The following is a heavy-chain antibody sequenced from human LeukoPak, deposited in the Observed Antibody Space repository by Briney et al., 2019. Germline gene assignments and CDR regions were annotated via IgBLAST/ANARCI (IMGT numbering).Heavy chain of an antibody. V-gene: IGHV4-4*07. D-gene: IGHD3-9*01. Sequence: SETLSLTCTVSGGSISSYYWSWIRQPAGKGLEWIRRIYTSGSTNYNPSLKSRVTMSVDTSKNQFSLKLSSVTAADTAVYYCAREGPWGGYDILTGYYDYYYYGMDVWGQGTTVTVSS. CDR3: AREGPWGGYDILTGYYDYYYYGMDV. CDR1: GGSISSYY. J-gene: IGHJ6*02. CDR2: IYTSGST.